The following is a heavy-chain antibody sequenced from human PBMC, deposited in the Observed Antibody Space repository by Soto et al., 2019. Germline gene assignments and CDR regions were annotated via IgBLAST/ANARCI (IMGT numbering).Heavy chain of an antibody. D-gene: IGHD3-22*01. CDR3: ARYIGYDSSGYYSRPRASAPTP. J-gene: IGHJ5*02. V-gene: IGHV1-18*01. Sequence: ASVKVSCKASGYTFTSYGISWVRQAPGQGLEWMGWISAYNGNTNYAQKLQGRVTMTTDTSTSTAYMELRSLRSDDTAVYYCARYIGYDSSGYYSRPRASAPTPWGQGTLVTVSS. CDR2: ISAYNGNT. CDR1: GYTFTSYG.